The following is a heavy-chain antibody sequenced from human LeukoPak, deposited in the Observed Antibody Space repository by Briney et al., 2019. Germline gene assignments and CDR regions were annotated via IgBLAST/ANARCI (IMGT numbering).Heavy chain of an antibody. V-gene: IGHV3-30*18. D-gene: IGHD2-2*03. Sequence: PGGSLRLSCAASGFTFRSYGMHWVRQAPGKGLEWVAVISDDGSNKYYADSVKGRFTPSRDNSKSTLYLQMNSLRAEDTAVYYCAKDWIYYYGMDVWGQGTTVTVSS. J-gene: IGHJ6*02. CDR3: AKDWIYYYGMDV. CDR2: ISDDGSNK. CDR1: GFTFRSYG.